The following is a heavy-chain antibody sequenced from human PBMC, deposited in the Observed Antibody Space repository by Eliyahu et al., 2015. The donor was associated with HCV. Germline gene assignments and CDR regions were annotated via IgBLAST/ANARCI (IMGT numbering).Heavy chain of an antibody. J-gene: IGHJ6*02. D-gene: IGHD2-15*01. CDR3: ARGDLVVVVAATRYYYYSLDV. CDR1: GGSFNNYY. CDR2: INHSGSI. Sequence: QVQLQQWGAGLLKPSETLSLTCAVYGGSFNNYYWNWIRQPPGKGLEWIGEINHSGSINYNPSLKSRVTISVDTSKNQFSLKLSSVTAADTAVYYCARGDLVVVVAATRYYYYSLDVWGQGTTVTVSS. V-gene: IGHV4-34*01.